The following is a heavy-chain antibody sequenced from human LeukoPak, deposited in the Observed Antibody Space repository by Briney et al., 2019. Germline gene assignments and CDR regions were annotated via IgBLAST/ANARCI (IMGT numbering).Heavy chain of an antibody. CDR3: ARRSALRYFDWLSGEVDY. V-gene: IGHV4-39*01. J-gene: IGHJ4*02. CDR1: GGSISSSSYY. CDR2: IYYSGST. D-gene: IGHD3-9*01. Sequence: SETLSLTCTVSGGSISSSSYYWGWIRQPPGKGLEWIGSIYYSGSTYYNPSLKSRVTISVDTSKNQFSLKLSSVTAADTAVYYCARRSALRYFDWLSGEVDYWGQGTLVTVSS.